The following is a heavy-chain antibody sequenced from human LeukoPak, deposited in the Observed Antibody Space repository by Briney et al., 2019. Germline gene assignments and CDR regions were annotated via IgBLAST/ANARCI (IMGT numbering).Heavy chain of an antibody. D-gene: IGHD5-18*01. CDR3: VRLRPGYSYGYFKY. J-gene: IGHJ4*02. V-gene: IGHV5-51*01. CDR2: IFPGDSDT. CDR1: GYRFTDYW. Sequence: GESLKIPCKGSGYRFTDYWIGWVRQMPGKGLEWMGIIFPGDSDTKYSPSFQGQVTISVDKSISTAYLQWSSLKASDTAMYYCVRLRPGYSYGYFKYWGQGTLVTVSS.